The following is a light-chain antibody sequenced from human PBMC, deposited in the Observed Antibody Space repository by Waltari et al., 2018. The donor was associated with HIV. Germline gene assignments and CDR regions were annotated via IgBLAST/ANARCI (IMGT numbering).Light chain of an antibody. V-gene: IGKV1-39*01. CDR2: LSS. J-gene: IGKJ5*01. CDR3: QQTYRPPRT. CDR1: QPIDKR. Sequence: DIRMNQSPPSLHPSVGDTVTFTCRASQPIDKRFHWYQYKLGQVPKLLIQLSSTLHSGLPPRFSGSGSGTSFSHALSGVQPGDVATDFCQQTYRPPRTFGQVTRLE.